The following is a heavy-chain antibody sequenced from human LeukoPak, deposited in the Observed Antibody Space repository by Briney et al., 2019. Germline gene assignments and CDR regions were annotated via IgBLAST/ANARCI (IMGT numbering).Heavy chain of an antibody. V-gene: IGHV4-34*01. CDR3: ARRRTDYYDRSGYYDY. J-gene: IGHJ4*02. CDR1: GGSFSGYY. Sequence: PSETLSLTCAVYGGSFSGYYWSWIRQPPGKGLEWIGEINHSGSTNYNPSLKSRVTISVDTSKNQFSLKLTSVTAADTAVYYCARRRTDYYDRSGYYDYWGQGTLVTVSS. CDR2: INHSGST. D-gene: IGHD3-22*01.